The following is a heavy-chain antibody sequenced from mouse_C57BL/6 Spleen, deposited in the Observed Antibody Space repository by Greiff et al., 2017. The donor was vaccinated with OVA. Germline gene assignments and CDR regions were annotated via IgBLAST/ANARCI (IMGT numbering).Heavy chain of an antibody. D-gene: IGHD2-5*01. CDR1: GFTFSDYG. CDR3: ARQESNYFWYFDD. V-gene: IGHV5-17*01. Sequence: EVQGVESGGGFVKPGGSLKLSCAASGFTFSDYGMHWVRQAPEKGLEWVAYISRGSSTIYYADTVKGRFTISRDNAKNTLYLQMTSLRSEDTAMYYCARQESNYFWYFDDWGQGTTLTVSS. J-gene: IGHJ2*01. CDR2: ISRGSSTI.